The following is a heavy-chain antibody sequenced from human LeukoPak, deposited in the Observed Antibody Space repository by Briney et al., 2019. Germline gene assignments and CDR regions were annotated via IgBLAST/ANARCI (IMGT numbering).Heavy chain of an antibody. D-gene: IGHD2-8*02. CDR2: ISGSGGST. V-gene: IGHV3-23*01. CDR1: GFTFSSYT. J-gene: IGHJ4*02. CDR3: AKSSGGGNFDY. Sequence: GGSLRLSCAASGFTFSSYTMNWVRQAPGKGPEWVSAISGSGGSTYYADSVKGRFTISGDNSKNTLYLQMNSLRAEDTAVYYCAKSSGGGNFDYWGQGTLVTVSS.